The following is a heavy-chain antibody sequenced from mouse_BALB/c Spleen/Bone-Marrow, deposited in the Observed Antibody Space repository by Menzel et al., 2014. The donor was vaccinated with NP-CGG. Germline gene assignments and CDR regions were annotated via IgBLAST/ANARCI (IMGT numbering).Heavy chain of an antibody. CDR2: IDPANGNT. D-gene: IGHD2-2*01. V-gene: IGHV14-3*02. CDR3: ASYVYGYYFDY. CDR1: GFNIKDTY. Sequence: EVKLVESGAELVKPGASVKLSCTASGFNIKDTYMHWVKQRPGQGLEWIGRIDPANGNTKYDPKFQGKASITADTSSNTAYLQLSSLTSEDTAVYYCASYVYGYYFDYWGQGTTLTVSS. J-gene: IGHJ2*01.